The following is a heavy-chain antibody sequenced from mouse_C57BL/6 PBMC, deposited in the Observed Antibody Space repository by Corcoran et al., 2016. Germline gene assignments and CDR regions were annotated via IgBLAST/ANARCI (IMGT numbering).Heavy chain of an antibody. CDR1: GFNIKNTY. V-gene: IGHV14-3*01. J-gene: IGHJ3*01. D-gene: IGHD2-4*01. CDR2: IHPANGNN. Sequence: EVPLQQSVAELVRPGASVKLSCTASGFNIKNTYMHWVKQRPEQGLEWIGRIHPANGNNKYAPKFQGKATITADTSSNTAYLQLSSLTSEDTALKSCPRPLSYNDYGFAYWGLGILITVTA. CDR3: PRPLSYNDYGFAY.